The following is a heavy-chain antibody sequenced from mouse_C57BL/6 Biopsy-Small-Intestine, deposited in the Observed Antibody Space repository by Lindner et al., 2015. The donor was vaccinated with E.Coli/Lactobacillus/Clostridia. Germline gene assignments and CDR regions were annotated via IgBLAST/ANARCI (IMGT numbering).Heavy chain of an antibody. Sequence: VKVSCKASGYSFTKYPIHWVRHAPGQGLEWMGWIDTSIGTPTYAQGFTGRFVFSLDTSVDTAFLQINSLKAEDTAVYYCARPYDYVWGTSRYSFDFWGQGSLVTVSS. CDR3: ARPYDYVWGTSRYSFDF. D-gene: IGHD2-4*01. CDR1: GYSFTKYP. J-gene: IGHJ2*01. V-gene: IGHV9-2*02. CDR2: IDTSIGTP.